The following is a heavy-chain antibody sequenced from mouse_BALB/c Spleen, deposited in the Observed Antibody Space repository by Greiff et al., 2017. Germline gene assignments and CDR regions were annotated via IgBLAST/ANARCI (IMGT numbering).Heavy chain of an antibody. V-gene: IGHV4-1*02. CDR2: INPDSSTI. Sequence: EVKVIESGGGLVQPGGSLKLSCAASGFDFSRYWMSWVRQTPGKGLEWIGEINPDSSTINYTPSLKDKFIISRDNAKNTLYLQMSKVRSEDTALYYCARPVFYYRYDGCAYWGQGTLVTVSA. CDR1: GFDFSRYW. D-gene: IGHD2-14*01. CDR3: ARPVFYYRYDGCAY. J-gene: IGHJ3*01.